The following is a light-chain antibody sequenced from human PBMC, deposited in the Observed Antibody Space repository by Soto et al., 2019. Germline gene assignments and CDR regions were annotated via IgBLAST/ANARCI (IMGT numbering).Light chain of an antibody. V-gene: IGKV3-20*01. Sequence: ENVLAQAPVTLALSPGERATLSLRARQRVSSSYLAWYQQKHGQVPRLLMYAASSRATGIPDRYSASGSGTDFTLTISRLEPEDFAVYYCQQYDSSHRTFGQGTKVDIK. CDR3: QQYDSSHRT. CDR2: AAS. J-gene: IGKJ1*01. CDR1: QRVSSSY.